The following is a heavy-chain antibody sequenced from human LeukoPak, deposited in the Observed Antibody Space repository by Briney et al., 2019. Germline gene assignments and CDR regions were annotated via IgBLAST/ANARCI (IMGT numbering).Heavy chain of an antibody. D-gene: IGHD3-3*01. V-gene: IGHV4-59*01. Sequence: SETLSLTCTVSGGSISGYYWSWIRLPPGKGLEWIGYLSKSGNTNYKPSLKSRVTISVDTSKNQFSLKLSSVTAADTAVYYCARGRFLDAFDIWGQGTMVTVSS. CDR3: ARGRFLDAFDI. J-gene: IGHJ3*02. CDR1: GGSISGYY. CDR2: LSKSGNT.